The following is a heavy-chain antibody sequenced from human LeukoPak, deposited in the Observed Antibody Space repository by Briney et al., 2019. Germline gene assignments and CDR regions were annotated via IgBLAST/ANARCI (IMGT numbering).Heavy chain of an antibody. CDR3: ASYGENDY. J-gene: IGHJ4*02. CDR2: IYYSGST. Sequence: PSETLSLTCTVSGESTSGFYWNWIRQPPGKGLEWIGYIYYSGSTNYNPSLKSRVTISIGTSKNQFSLKLSSVTAADTAVYYCASYGENDYWGQGTLVTVSS. D-gene: IGHD4-17*01. V-gene: IGHV4-59*08. CDR1: GESTSGFY.